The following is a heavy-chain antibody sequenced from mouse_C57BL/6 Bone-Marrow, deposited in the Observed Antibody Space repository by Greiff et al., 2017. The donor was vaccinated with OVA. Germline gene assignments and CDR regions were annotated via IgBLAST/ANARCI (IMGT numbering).Heavy chain of an antibody. D-gene: IGHD1-1*01. J-gene: IGHJ4*01. Sequence: EVQLVESGGGLVQPGGSMKLSCVASGFTFSNYWMNWVRQSPEKGLEWVAQIRLKSDNYATHYAESVKGRFTISRDDSKSSVYLQMNNLRAEDTGIYYCTADGSSLYAMDYWGQGTSVTVSS. CDR1: GFTFSNYW. V-gene: IGHV6-3*01. CDR3: TADGSSLYAMDY. CDR2: IRLKSDNYAT.